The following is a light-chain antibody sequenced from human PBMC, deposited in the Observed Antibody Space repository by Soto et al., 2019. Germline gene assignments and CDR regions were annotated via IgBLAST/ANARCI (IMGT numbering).Light chain of an antibody. V-gene: IGKV3-20*01. CDR3: QQYGSSPQT. CDR1: QSVSSSY. J-gene: IGKJ1*01. CDR2: GAS. Sequence: EIGLTQSPATLSLSPGERATLSCGASQSVSSSYLAWYQQKPGQAPRLLIHGASSMATGIPDRFSGSGSGTDFTLTISRLEPEDFAVYYCQQYGSSPQTFGQGTKVDI.